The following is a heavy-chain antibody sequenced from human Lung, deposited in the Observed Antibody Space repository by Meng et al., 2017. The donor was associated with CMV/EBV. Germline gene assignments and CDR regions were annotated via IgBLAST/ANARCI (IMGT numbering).Heavy chain of an antibody. V-gene: IGHV3-74*01. J-gene: IGHJ5*02. D-gene: IGHD6-13*01. CDR2: INSDGSST. CDR3: ARDSSSWYVGWFDP. CDR1: GFTFSSDW. Sequence: ASGFTFSSDWMHWVRQAPGKGLVWVSRINSDGSSTSYADSVKGRFTISRDNAKNTLYLQMNSLRAEDTAVYYCARDSSSWYVGWFDPWGQGTLVTVSS.